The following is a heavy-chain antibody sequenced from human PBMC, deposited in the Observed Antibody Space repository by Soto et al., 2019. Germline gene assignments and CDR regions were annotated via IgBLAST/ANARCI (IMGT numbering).Heavy chain of an antibody. Sequence: SCTGSGYRFPSYWIGLVRQMPGKGLEWMGIINPGDSETRYSPSFQGQVTISADKSNSTAYLQWSSLKASDTAIYYCARRRYNNGWYTDYWGQGTLVTVSS. CDR2: INPGDSET. CDR3: ARRRYNNGWYTDY. J-gene: IGHJ4*02. D-gene: IGHD6-19*01. V-gene: IGHV5-51*01. CDR1: GYRFPSYW.